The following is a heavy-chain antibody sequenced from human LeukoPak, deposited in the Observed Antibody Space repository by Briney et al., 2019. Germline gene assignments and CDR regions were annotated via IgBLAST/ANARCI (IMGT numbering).Heavy chain of an antibody. D-gene: IGHD2-15*01. CDR2: FHYSGST. Sequence: PSETLSLTCRVSGASVSNYYWSWIRQSPGKGLEWIGFFHYSGSTNYNPSLNSRVTTSIDTSMNQLSLTLVSVTAADTAVYFCARHHDGGPKLKLDFWGLGVLVTVSS. V-gene: IGHV4-59*08. CDR1: GASVSNYY. J-gene: IGHJ4*02. CDR3: ARHHDGGPKLKLDF.